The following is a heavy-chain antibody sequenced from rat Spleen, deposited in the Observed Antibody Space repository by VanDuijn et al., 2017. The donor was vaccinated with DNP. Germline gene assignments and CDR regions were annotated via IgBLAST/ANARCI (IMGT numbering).Heavy chain of an antibody. J-gene: IGHJ1*01. CDR1: GFTFSDNY. Sequence: EVQLVESGGGLVQPGRSMKLSCAASGFTFSDNYMAWVRQAPKKGLEWVASISYEGSSTYYGDSVKGRFTISRDNAKSTLYLQMNSLRSEDTATYYCARSNTYYDGTYYYWYFDLWGPGTMVTVSS. D-gene: IGHD1-12*02. CDR3: ARSNTYYDGTYYYWYFDL. V-gene: IGHV5-22*01. CDR2: ISYEGSST.